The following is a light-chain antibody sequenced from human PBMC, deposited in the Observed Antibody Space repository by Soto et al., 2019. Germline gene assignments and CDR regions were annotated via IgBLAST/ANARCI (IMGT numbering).Light chain of an antibody. J-gene: IGKJ2*01. CDR1: QTIGSW. V-gene: IGKV1-5*03. CDR3: QEYKSYSPYT. Sequence: DIQLTQFPSTLSASIGDRVTITCRATQTIGSWLAWYQQKPGEAPKLLIYRASSLETGVPSRFSGSGSGTEFTLTISSLQPDDFASYYCQEYKSYSPYTFGQGTRLEIK. CDR2: RAS.